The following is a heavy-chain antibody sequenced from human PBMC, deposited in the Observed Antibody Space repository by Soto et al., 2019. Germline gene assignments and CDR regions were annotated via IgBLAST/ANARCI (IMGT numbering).Heavy chain of an antibody. V-gene: IGHV1-18*01. Sequence: QVQLVQSGAEVKKPGASVKVSCKASGYTFTSYGISWVRQAPGQGLEWMGWISAYNGNTNYAQKLQGRVTMTTDTSTSTAYMELRSLRSDDTAVYYCARVPPSDFWSGYYCQAFDIWGQGTMVTVSS. CDR3: ARVPPSDFWSGYYCQAFDI. D-gene: IGHD3-3*01. J-gene: IGHJ3*02. CDR2: ISAYNGNT. CDR1: GYTFTSYG.